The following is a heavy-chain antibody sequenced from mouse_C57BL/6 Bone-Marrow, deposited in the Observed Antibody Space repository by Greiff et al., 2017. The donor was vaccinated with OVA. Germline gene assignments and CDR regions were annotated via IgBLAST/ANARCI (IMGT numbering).Heavy chain of an antibody. V-gene: IGHV5-9-1*02. CDR3: TRDLYYYGSFAY. CDR1: GFTFSSYA. D-gene: IGHD1-1*01. CDR2: ISSGGDYI. J-gene: IGHJ3*01. Sequence: EVMLVESGEGLVKPGGSLKLSCAASGFTFSSYAMSWVRQTPEKRLEWVAYISSGGDYIYYADTVKGRFTISRDNARNTLYLQMSSLKSEDTAMYYCTRDLYYYGSFAYWGQGTLVTVSA.